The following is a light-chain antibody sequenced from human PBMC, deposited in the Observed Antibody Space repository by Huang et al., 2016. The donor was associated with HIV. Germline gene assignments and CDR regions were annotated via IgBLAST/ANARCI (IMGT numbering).Light chain of an antibody. CDR3: QQSYSSPLFT. V-gene: IGKV1-39*01. CDR2: AAS. Sequence: DIQMTQSPSSLSASIGDRVTITCRASQSISNYLNWYQQILGKAPKLLIYAASSLQSGVPSRFSDSGSGTDFTLTISSLQPEDFATYYCQQSYSSPLFTFGPGTKVDIK. J-gene: IGKJ3*01. CDR1: QSISNY.